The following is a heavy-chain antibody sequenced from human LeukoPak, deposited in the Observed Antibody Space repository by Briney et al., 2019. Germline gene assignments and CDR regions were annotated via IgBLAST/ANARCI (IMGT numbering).Heavy chain of an antibody. V-gene: IGHV1-3*01. CDR1: GGTFSSYA. Sequence: ASVKVSCKASGGTFSSYAISWVRQAPGQRLEWMGWINAGNGNTKYSQNFQGRVTITRDTSASTAYMELRSLRSEDTAVYYCASSREGRVDSETRLVDYWGQGTLVTVSS. D-gene: IGHD1-7*01. J-gene: IGHJ4*02. CDR2: INAGNGNT. CDR3: ASSREGRVDSETRLVDY.